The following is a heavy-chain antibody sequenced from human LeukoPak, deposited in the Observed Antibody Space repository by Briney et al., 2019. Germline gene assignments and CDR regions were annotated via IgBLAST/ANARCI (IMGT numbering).Heavy chain of an antibody. V-gene: IGHV4-31*02. D-gene: IGHD2-2*01. CDR1: GGSISSGGYY. J-gene: IGHJ5*01. CDR2: SYYSGST. CDR3: ARIGHDLYQTFDS. Sequence: SETLSLTCTVSGGSISSGGYYWSWIRQHPGKGLEWIGYSYYSGSTNYNPSLKSRVTISLDTSKNQFSLKLSSVTAADTAVYYCARIGHDLYQTFDSWGHGTLITVSS.